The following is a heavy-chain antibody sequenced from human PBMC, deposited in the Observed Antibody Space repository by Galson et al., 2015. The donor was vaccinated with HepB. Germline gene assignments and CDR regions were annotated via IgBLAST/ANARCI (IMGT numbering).Heavy chain of an antibody. CDR1: GGSMNDYY. J-gene: IGHJ3*01. V-gene: IGHV4-59*01. CDR2: VYYTGST. Sequence: SETLSLTCTVSGGSMNDYYWTWIRQPPGKGLEWIGHVYYTGSTQYNPSLKSRVTISIDTSKNQFSLKLTSLTVADTAAYFCARVVGQWLIHDAFDLWGQGTLVTVSS. CDR3: ARVVGQWLIHDAFDL. D-gene: IGHD6-19*01.